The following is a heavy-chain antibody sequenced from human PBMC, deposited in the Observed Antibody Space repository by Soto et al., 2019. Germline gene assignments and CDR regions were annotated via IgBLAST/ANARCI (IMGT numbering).Heavy chain of an antibody. CDR1: GFTFSSFA. D-gene: IGHD3-22*01. J-gene: IGHJ4*02. V-gene: IGHV3-23*01. CDR3: TKMVRRSGNNGYFDYFDY. Sequence: EVQVLESGGGLVQPGGSLRLSCAASGFTFSSFAMSWVRQLPGKGLEWVSGITPSGDATYYADSMRGRFTISRDNSKNTLYLQMDSLRAEDTAVYYCTKMVRRSGNNGYFDYFDYWGQGTLVTVSS. CDR2: ITPSGDAT.